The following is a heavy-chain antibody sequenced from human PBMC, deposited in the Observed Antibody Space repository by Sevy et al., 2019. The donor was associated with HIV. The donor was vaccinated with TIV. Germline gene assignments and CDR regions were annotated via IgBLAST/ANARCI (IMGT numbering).Heavy chain of an antibody. Sequence: ASVKVSCKASGYTFNSYGISWVRQAPGQGLEWMGWISAYNGNTNYAQKLQGRISMTTNTSTSTAYLELRSLRSDDTAVYYCARVGVYYGSESSDAFDIWGQGTMVTVSS. J-gene: IGHJ3*02. D-gene: IGHD3-10*01. CDR1: GYTFNSYG. CDR3: ARVGVYYGSESSDAFDI. CDR2: ISAYNGNT. V-gene: IGHV1-18*01.